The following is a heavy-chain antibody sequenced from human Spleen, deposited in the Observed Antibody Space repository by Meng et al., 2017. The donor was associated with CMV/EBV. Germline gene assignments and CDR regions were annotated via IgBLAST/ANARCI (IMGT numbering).Heavy chain of an antibody. Sequence: SGYPFISYGISWVRQAPGKGLEWMGWISGYNGRTNYAQSFQGRLTLTTDTSTSTAYMELRNLRSDDTAVYYCARGSGSVVPAAIDPWGQRTLVTVSS. CDR1: GYPFISYG. J-gene: IGHJ5*02. D-gene: IGHD2-2*01. CDR2: ISGYNGRT. CDR3: ARGSGSVVPAAIDP. V-gene: IGHV1-18*01.